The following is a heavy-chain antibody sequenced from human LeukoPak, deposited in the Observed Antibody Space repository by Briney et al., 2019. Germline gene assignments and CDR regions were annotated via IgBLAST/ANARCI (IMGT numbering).Heavy chain of an antibody. V-gene: IGHV1-8*01. J-gene: IGHJ6*03. CDR1: GYTFTSYD. CDR3: ARGRRIVATKEPLYYYYYMDV. Sequence: ASVKVSCKPFGYTFTSYDINWVRQATGQGLEWMGWINPNIGHTGYAQKLQGRVTMTRTTYISTAYMELSSMRSEATAVYYCARGRRIVATKEPLYYYYYMDVWGKGTTVTVSS. D-gene: IGHD5-12*01. CDR2: INPNIGHT.